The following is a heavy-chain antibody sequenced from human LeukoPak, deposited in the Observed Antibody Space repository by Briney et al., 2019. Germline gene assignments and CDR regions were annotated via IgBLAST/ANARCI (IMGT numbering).Heavy chain of an antibody. J-gene: IGHJ4*02. Sequence: ASVKVSCKASGYTFTSYGISWVRQAPGQGLEWMGWISAYNGNTNYAQKLQGRVTMTTDTSTSTAYMELRSLRSDDTAVYYCARDFSIAVAGPSHYWGQGTLVTVSS. CDR3: ARDFSIAVAGPSHY. CDR1: GYTFTSYG. CDR2: ISAYNGNT. D-gene: IGHD6-19*01. V-gene: IGHV1-18*01.